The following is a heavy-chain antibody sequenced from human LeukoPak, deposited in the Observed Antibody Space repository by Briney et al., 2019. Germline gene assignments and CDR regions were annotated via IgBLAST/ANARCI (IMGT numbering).Heavy chain of an antibody. CDR2: IYYSGST. V-gene: IGHV4-39*01. Sequence: SETLSLTCTVSGGSISSSSYYWGWIRQPPGKGLEWIGSIYYSGSTYYNPSLKSRVTISVDTSKNQFPLKLSSVTAADTAVYYCASILTTVTTPIDYWGQGTLVTVSS. CDR3: ASILTTVTTPIDY. D-gene: IGHD4-17*01. J-gene: IGHJ4*02. CDR1: GGSISSSSYY.